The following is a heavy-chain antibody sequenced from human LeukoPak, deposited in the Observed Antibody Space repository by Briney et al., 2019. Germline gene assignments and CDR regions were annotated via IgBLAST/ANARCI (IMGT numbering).Heavy chain of an antibody. CDR3: AKVRFIRGVTTYYFDY. V-gene: IGHV3-30*18. CDR2: ISYNGSNK. D-gene: IGHD3-10*01. J-gene: IGHJ4*02. Sequence: PGGSLRLSCAASGFTFSSYGMHWVRQAPGKGLEWVAVISYNGSNKYYADSVKGRFTISRDNSKNTLYLQMNSLRAEDTAVYYCAKVRFIRGVTTYYFDYWGQGTLVTVSS. CDR1: GFTFSSYG.